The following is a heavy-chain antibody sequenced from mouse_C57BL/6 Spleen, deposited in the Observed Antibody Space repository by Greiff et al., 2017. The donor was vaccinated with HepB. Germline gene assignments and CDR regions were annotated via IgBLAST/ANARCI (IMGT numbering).Heavy chain of an antibody. V-gene: IGHV5-12*01. CDR2: ISNGGGST. Sequence: DVKLVESGGGLVQPGGSLKLSCAASGFTFSDYYMYWVRQTPEKRLEWVAYISNGGGSTYYPDTVKGRFTISRDNAKNTLYLQMSRLKSEDTAMYYCARPYYYAMDYWGQGTSVTVSS. J-gene: IGHJ4*01. CDR3: ARPYYYAMDY. CDR1: GFTFSDYY.